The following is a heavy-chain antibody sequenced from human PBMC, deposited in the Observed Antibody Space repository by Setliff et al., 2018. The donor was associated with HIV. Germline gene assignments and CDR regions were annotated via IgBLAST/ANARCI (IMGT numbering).Heavy chain of an antibody. CDR2: IYPGDSDT. CDR1: GYSFSRYW. J-gene: IGHJ6*02. D-gene: IGHD2-15*01. Sequence: PGESLKISCKGSGYSFSRYWIGWVRQMPGKGLEWMGIIYPGDSDTRYSPSFQGQVAISADKSISTAYLQCSSLKASDTAMYYCARLGGICSGGSCTALAYTMDVWGQGTTVTVSS. CDR3: ARLGGICSGGSCTALAYTMDV. V-gene: IGHV5-51*01.